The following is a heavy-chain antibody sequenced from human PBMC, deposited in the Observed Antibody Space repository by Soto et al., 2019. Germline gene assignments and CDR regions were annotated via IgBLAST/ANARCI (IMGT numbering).Heavy chain of an antibody. CDR2: ISDDGSTK. Sequence: QVQLVESGGGVVQPGRSLRLSCAASGFTFSSYAMHWVRQAPGKGLEWVAVISDDGSTKYYADSVKGRFTISRDNSKNTLYLQLTSLRAEDTDVYYCARDMVRYSSGSGDYWGQGTLVTVSS. D-gene: IGHD6-19*01. CDR1: GFTFSSYA. V-gene: IGHV3-30-3*01. J-gene: IGHJ4*02. CDR3: ARDMVRYSSGSGDY.